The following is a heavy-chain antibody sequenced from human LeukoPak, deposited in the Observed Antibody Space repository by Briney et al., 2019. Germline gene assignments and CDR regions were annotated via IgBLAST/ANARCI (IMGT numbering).Heavy chain of an antibody. CDR3: ARDRAANQDWAEFDP. V-gene: IGHV3-66*03. Sequence: GGSLRLSCAVFGFRDSDYYMSWVRQAPGKGLEWVGLIRDSGEALYADFVRGRFAISRDESENTLYLQMNSLRVEDTAVYFCARDRAANQDWAEFDPWGQGTPVIVSS. J-gene: IGHJ5*02. CDR1: GFRDSDYY. D-gene: IGHD3/OR15-3a*01. CDR2: IRDSGEA.